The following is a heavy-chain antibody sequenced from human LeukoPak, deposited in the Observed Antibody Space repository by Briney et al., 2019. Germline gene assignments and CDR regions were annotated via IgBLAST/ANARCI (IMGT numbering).Heavy chain of an antibody. CDR3: ARPLDGYNFGWFDP. Sequence: GGSLRLSCAASGFTFSSYWMHWVRQAPGKGLVWVSRINSDGSSTSYADSVKGRFTISRGKAKNTLYLQMNSLRAEDTAVYYCARPLDGYNFGWFDPWGQGTLVTVSS. J-gene: IGHJ5*02. CDR1: GFTFSSYW. D-gene: IGHD5-24*01. V-gene: IGHV3-74*01. CDR2: INSDGSST.